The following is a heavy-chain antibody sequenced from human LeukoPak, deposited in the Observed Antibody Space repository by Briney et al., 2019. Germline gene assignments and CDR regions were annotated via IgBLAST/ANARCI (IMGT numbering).Heavy chain of an antibody. Sequence: PGGSLRLSCAASGFTFSSFWMTWVRQAPGKGLEWVSFIDTTTSYIYYGDSVKGRFTISRDNAKNSLYLQMNGLRAEDTAVYYCARGRSITLLRGVAMSDGFDIWGQGAMVTVSS. CDR1: GFTFSSFW. CDR3: ARGRSITLLRGVAMSDGFDI. J-gene: IGHJ3*02. D-gene: IGHD3-10*01. CDR2: IDTTTSYI. V-gene: IGHV3-21*01.